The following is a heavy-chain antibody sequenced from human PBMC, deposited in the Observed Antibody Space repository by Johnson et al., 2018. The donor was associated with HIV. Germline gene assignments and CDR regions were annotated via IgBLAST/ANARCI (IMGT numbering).Heavy chain of an antibody. V-gene: IGHV3-11*04. CDR3: ARDSTPWGGDYVGNPFDI. Sequence: QVHLVESGGGLVKPGGSLRLSCAASGFSFSDYYMSWIRQAPGKGREWVSYISSSGSTINYADVVKGRFTITRDNAKKSLYMQMNSLRAEDTALYYCARDSTPWGGDYVGNPFDIWGRGTMVTVSS. D-gene: IGHD4-17*01. CDR1: GFSFSDYY. CDR2: ISSSGSTI. J-gene: IGHJ3*02.